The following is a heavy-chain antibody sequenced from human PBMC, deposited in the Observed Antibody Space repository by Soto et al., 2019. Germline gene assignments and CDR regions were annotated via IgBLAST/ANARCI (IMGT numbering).Heavy chain of an antibody. CDR1: GGTFSSYA. V-gene: IGHV1-69*01. CDR2: IIPIFGTA. J-gene: IGHJ2*01. CDR3: ASRLGGNSFGHWYFDL. Sequence: QVQLVQSGAEVKKPGSSVKVSCKASGGTFSSYAISWVRQAPGQELEWMGGIIPIFGTANYAQKFQGRVTITADESTSTAYMELSSLRSEDTAVYYCASRLGGNSFGHWYFDLWGRGTLVTVSS. D-gene: IGHD2-21*02.